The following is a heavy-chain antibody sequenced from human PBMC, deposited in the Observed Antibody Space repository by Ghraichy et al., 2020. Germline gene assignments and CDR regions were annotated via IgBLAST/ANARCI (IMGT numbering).Heavy chain of an antibody. CDR3: ASGRGRIAARLKYYYYGMDV. V-gene: IGHV3-23*01. D-gene: IGHD6-6*01. CDR1: GFTFSSYA. CDR2: ISGSGGST. J-gene: IGHJ6*02. Sequence: GSLRLSCAASGFTFSSYAMSWVRQAPGKGLEWVSAISGSGGSTYYADSVKGRFTISRDNSKNTLYQQMNSLRAEDTAVYYCASGRGRIAARLKYYYYGMDVWGQGTTVTVSS.